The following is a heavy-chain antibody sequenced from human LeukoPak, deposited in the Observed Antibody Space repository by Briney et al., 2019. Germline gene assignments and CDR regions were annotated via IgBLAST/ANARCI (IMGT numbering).Heavy chain of an antibody. CDR3: ARPLNTVHDTSDV. Sequence: SETLSLTCTVSGDPVSSGGYYWVWVRQRPGKGLEWIGYIYYTGSTSYNPSLKSRLTIAVDTSKNQFSLKLSSVTAAATAVYYCARPLNTVHDTSDVWGQGTMVTVSS. V-gene: IGHV4-31*03. CDR1: GDPVSSGGYY. D-gene: IGHD3-22*01. CDR2: IYYTGST. J-gene: IGHJ3*01.